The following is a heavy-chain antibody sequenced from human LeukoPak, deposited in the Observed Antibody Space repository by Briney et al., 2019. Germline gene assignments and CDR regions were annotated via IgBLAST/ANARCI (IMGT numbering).Heavy chain of an antibody. D-gene: IGHD2-15*01. V-gene: IGHV3-73*01. Sequence: PGGSLRLSCAASGFTFSGSAMHWVRQASGKGLEWVGRIRSKANSYATAYAASVKGRFTISRDDSKNTAYLQMNSLKTEDTAVYYCTRPGGGGGPQGDYWGQGTLVTVSS. J-gene: IGHJ4*02. CDR3: TRPGGGGGPQGDY. CDR2: IRSKANSYAT. CDR1: GFTFSGSA.